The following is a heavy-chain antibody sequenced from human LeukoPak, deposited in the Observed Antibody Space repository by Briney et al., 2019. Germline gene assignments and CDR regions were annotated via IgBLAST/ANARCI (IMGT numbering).Heavy chain of an antibody. CDR3: AREPTTVSPPG. J-gene: IGHJ4*02. Sequence: GGSLRLSCADSGFTFTFYGMHWARQAPGKGLEWLAVISDDGTKESYADSVKGRFTISRDNSKNTLYLQMNSLRAEDTAVYYCAREPTTVSPPGWGQGTLVTVSS. CDR1: GFTFTFYG. CDR2: ISDDGTKE. V-gene: IGHV3-30*03. D-gene: IGHD4-11*01.